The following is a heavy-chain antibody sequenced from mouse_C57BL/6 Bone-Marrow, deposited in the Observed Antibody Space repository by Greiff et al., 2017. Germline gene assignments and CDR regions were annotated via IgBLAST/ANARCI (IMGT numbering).Heavy chain of an antibody. CDR3: ARESLYWYFDV. Sequence: VQLQQSGPELVKPGASVKIPCKASGYTFTDYNMDWVKQSHGKSLEWIGDINPNNGGTIYNQKFKGKATLTVDKSSSTADMELRSLTSEDTAVYYCARESLYWYFDVWGTGTTVAVSS. CDR1: GYTFTDYN. V-gene: IGHV1-18*01. J-gene: IGHJ1*03. CDR2: INPNNGGT.